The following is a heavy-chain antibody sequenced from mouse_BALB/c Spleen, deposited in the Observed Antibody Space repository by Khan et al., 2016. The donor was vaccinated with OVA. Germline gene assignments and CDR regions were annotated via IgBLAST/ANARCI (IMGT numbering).Heavy chain of an antibody. CDR2: INTYTGEP. Sequence: QIQLVQSGPELKKPGETVKISCKASGYTFTNYGMNWVKQSPGKALKWMGWINTYTGEPTYADDFKGRFAFSLETSASTAYLQINNLKNEDTATYFGASPHYFAYTVDYWGQGTSVTVSS. CDR1: GYTFTNYG. V-gene: IGHV9-3-1*01. J-gene: IGHJ4*01. CDR3: ASPHYFAYTVDY. D-gene: IGHD1-1*01.